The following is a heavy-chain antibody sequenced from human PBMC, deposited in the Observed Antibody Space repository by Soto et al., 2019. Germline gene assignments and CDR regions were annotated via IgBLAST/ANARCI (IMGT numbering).Heavy chain of an antibody. CDR1: GYTFTDYY. J-gene: IGHJ4*02. D-gene: IGHD3-16*02. Sequence: EVQLVQSGAEVKKPGATVKISCKVSGYTFTDYYMHWVQQAPGKGLEWMGLVDPEDGETIYAEKFQGRVTITADTSTDTAYMELSSLRSEDTAVYYCARTPRIVGGVIPFLFDYWGQGTLVTVSS. V-gene: IGHV1-69-2*01. CDR3: ARTPRIVGGVIPFLFDY. CDR2: VDPEDGET.